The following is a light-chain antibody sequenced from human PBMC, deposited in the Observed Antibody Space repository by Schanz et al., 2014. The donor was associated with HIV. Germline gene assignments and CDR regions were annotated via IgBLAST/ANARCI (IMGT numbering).Light chain of an antibody. Sequence: QSVLAQPPSVSGAPGQRVTISCTGTSSNIGAGYDVHWYQLLPGTAPTLLIFDNTNRPSGVPARFSGSKSGTSASLAISGLRSEDEADYYCAAWDDSLSGRYVVFGGGTKLTVL. J-gene: IGLJ2*01. CDR1: SSNIGAGYD. CDR2: DNT. V-gene: IGLV1-40*01. CDR3: AAWDDSLSGRYVV.